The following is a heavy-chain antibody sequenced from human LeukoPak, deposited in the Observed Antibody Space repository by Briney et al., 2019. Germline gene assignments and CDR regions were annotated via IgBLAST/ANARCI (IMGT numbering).Heavy chain of an antibody. CDR2: ISSSSSYI. V-gene: IGHV3-21*04. J-gene: IGHJ4*02. CDR1: GFTFSSYS. Sequence: GGSLRLSCAASGFTFSSYSMNWVRQAPGKGLEWVSSISSSSSYIYYADSVKGRFTISRDNSKNTLYLQMNSLRAEDTAVYYCAKESAYSSSWYSSDWGQGTLVTVSS. D-gene: IGHD6-13*01. CDR3: AKESAYSSSWYSSD.